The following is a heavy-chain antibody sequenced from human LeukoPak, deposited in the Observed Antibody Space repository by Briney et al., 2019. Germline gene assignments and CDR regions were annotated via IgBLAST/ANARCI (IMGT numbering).Heavy chain of an antibody. CDR3: ASCTDPTGFDY. V-gene: IGHV4-34*01. J-gene: IGHJ4*02. CDR1: GGSFSGYY. Sequence: PSETLSLTCTVYGGSFSGYYWSWIRQPPGKGLEWIGEINHSGSTNYNPSLKSRVTISVDTSKNQLSLKLSSVTAADTAVYYCASCTDPTGFDYWGQGTLVTVSS. CDR2: INHSGST. D-gene: IGHD2-8*01.